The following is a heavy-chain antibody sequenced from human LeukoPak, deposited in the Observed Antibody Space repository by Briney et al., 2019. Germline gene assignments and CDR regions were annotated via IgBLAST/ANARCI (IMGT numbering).Heavy chain of an antibody. D-gene: IGHD2-2*02. V-gene: IGHV1-18*01. Sequence: XGYSFTTYXXXXXRQAXGQGXXXXXXXXVYNGNTNYAQKLQGSVTMTTDTSTSTAYMELRSLISDDSAVYYCARAGVVVLAAILVPPGYYMDVWGKGTTVTVSS. J-gene: IGHJ6*03. CDR1: GYSFTTYX. CDR2: XXVYNGNT. CDR3: ARAGVVVLAAILVPPGYYMDV.